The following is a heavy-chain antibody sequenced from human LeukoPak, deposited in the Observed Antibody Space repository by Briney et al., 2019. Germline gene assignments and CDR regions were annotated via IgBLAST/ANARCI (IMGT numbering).Heavy chain of an antibody. J-gene: IGHJ4*02. V-gene: IGHV1-69*04. CDR1: GGTFSSYA. CDR3: ARGYSSGWSTFDY. D-gene: IGHD6-19*01. CDR2: IIPILGIA. Sequence: SVKVSCKASGGTFSSYAISWVRQAPGQGLEWMGRIIPILGIANYAQKLQGRVTITADKSTSTAYMELSSLRSEDTAVYYCARGYSSGWSTFDYWGQGTLVTVSS.